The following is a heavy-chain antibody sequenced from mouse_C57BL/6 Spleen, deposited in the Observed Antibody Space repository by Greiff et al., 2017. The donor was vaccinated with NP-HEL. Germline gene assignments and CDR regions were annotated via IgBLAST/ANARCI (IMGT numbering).Heavy chain of an antibody. CDR2: IHPNSGST. Sequence: QVQLQQPGAELVKPGASVKLSCKASGYTFTSYWMHWVKQRPGQGLEWIGMIHPNSGSTNYNEKFKSKATLTVDKSSSTAYMQLSSLTSEDSAVYCGARRVAARATRAMDDWGQGTSVTVAS. CDR1: GYTFTSYW. D-gene: IGHD3-1*01. J-gene: IGHJ4*01. CDR3: ARRVAARATRAMDD. V-gene: IGHV1-64*01.